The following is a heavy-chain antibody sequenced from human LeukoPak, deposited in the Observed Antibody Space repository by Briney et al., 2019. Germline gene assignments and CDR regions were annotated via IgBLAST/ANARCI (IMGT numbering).Heavy chain of an antibody. D-gene: IGHD2-15*01. CDR1: GYTFTSYD. J-gene: IGHJ5*02. CDR2: MNPNSGNT. V-gene: IGHV1-8*03. CDR3: AREYAGYCSGGSCYWFDP. Sequence: ASVKVSCKASGYTFTSYDINWVRQATGQGLEWMGWMNPNSGNTGYAQKFQGRVTITTDESTSTAYMELSSLRSEDTAVYYCAREYAGYCSGGSCYWFDPWGQGTLVTVSS.